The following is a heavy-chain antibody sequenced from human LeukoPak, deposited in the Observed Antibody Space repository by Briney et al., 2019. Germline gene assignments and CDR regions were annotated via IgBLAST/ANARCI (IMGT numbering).Heavy chain of an antibody. V-gene: IGHV3-21*01. CDR1: GFTFRTYS. Sequence: PGGSLRLSCAASGFTFRTYSMNWVRQAPGKGLEWVSYISSSSSYIHHADSVKGRFTISRDNAKNSLYLQMNSLRAEDAAVYYCARGSGSYFGPMDSGYDAFDIWGQGTMVTVSS. CDR3: ARGSGSYFGPMDSGYDAFDI. CDR2: ISSSSSYI. J-gene: IGHJ3*02. D-gene: IGHD1-26*01.